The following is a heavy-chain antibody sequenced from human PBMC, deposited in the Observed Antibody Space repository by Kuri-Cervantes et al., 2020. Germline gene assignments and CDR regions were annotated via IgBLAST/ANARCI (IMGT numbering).Heavy chain of an antibody. CDR3: ERGRLVVVITKESRYFHH. D-gene: IGHD3-22*01. V-gene: IGHV1-8*01. Sequence: ASVKVSCKASGYTFTSYDIKWVRQATGQGLEWMGWMNPNSGNTVYAQQYQGSVTMTRNTSISTAYMELSSLRSEDTARYFWERGRLVVVITKESRYFHHWGQGTLVTVSS. J-gene: IGHJ4*02. CDR1: GYTFTSYD. CDR2: MNPNSGNT.